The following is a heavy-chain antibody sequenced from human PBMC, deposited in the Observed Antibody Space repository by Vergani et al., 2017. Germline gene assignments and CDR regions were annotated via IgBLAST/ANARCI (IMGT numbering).Heavy chain of an antibody. J-gene: IGHJ1*01. CDR1: GFTSSSYG. V-gene: IGHV3-30*03. Sequence: QVHLVESGGGVVQPGRSLRLSCVVTGFTSSSYGMHWVCQAPGKGLEWVAVISYDGTQKYYADSVKGRFTISRDNSKSTLYLQMNSLRTEDTAVYYCATKSCGTPGCQIGYFREWGQVTLVTVSS. CDR2: ISYDGTQK. CDR3: ATKSCGTPGCQIGYFRE. D-gene: IGHD1-1*01.